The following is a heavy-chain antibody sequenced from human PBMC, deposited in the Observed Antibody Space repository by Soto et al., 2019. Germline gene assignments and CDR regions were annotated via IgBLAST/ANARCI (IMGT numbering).Heavy chain of an antibody. D-gene: IGHD1-26*01. CDR1: GGSISSYF. CDR2: IFYSGTT. Sequence: QVQLQESGPRLVKPSETLSLTCTVSGGSISSYFWSWIRQPPGEGLEWIGYIFYSGTTNYSPSLRGRVAMSLGAAKNQVSRSLTSVTAADTAVYYCGRGRGGTYDAFDIWGQGTMVTVSS. V-gene: IGHV4-59*01. J-gene: IGHJ3*02. CDR3: GRGRGGTYDAFDI.